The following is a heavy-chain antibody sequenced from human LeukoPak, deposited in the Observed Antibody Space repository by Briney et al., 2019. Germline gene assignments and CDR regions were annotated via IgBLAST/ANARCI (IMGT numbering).Heavy chain of an antibody. CDR3: AREGYRYGDFHYGMDV. D-gene: IGHD2-2*02. J-gene: IGHJ6*02. V-gene: IGHV1-69*04. CDR2: VMPLIAIA. Sequence: ASVKVSCKASGGSFSSSYAISWVRQAPGRGLQWLGRVMPLIAIANYPENPQGRVTLTADKSTGTAYMQLSSLRSEDTAIYYCAREGYRYGDFHYGMDVWGQGTTVTVS. CDR1: GGSFSSSYA.